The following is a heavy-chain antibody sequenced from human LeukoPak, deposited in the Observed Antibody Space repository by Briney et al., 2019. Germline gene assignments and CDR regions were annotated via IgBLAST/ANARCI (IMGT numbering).Heavy chain of an antibody. J-gene: IGHJ4*02. Sequence: GGSLRLSCAASGFSFDDYAMHWVRQAPGKGLEWVSGISGGGGSTYYADSVKGRFTISRDNSKNTLYLQMNSLRAEDTAVYYCAKDRHYGNSPVDYWGQGTLVTVSS. CDR3: AKDRHYGNSPVDY. CDR2: ISGGGGST. D-gene: IGHD4-11*01. V-gene: IGHV3-23*01. CDR1: GFSFDDYA.